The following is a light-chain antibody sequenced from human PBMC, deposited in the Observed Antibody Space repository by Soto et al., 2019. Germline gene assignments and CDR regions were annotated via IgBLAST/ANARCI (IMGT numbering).Light chain of an antibody. CDR2: KAS. J-gene: IGKJ1*01. CDR1: QGISSY. CDR3: QQYNTYPWT. Sequence: AIQLTQSPSSLSASVGDRVTITFRASQGISSYLAWYQQKPGKAPNLLIYKASSLESGVPSRFSGSGSGTEFTLTISSLQPDDFVTYYCQQYNTYPWTFGQGTKVDIK. V-gene: IGKV1-13*02.